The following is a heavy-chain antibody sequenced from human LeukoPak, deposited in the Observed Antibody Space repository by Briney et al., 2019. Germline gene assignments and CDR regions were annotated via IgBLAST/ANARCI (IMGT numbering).Heavy chain of an antibody. V-gene: IGHV3-21*01. J-gene: IGHJ3*02. CDR1: GFTFSSYS. CDR3: ARDSLENPPMPTPDDAFDI. D-gene: IGHD2-2*01. Sequence: GGSLRLSCAASGFTFSSYSMNWVRQAPGKGLEWVSSISSSSSYIYYADSAKGRFTISRDNAKNSLYLQMNSLRAEDTAVYYCARDSLENPPMPTPDDAFDIWGQGTMVTVSS. CDR2: ISSSSSYI.